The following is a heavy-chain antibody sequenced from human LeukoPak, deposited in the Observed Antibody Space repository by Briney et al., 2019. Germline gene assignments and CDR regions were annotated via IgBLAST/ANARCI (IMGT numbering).Heavy chain of an antibody. V-gene: IGHV3-9*01. CDR3: AKDMRETAMDSPLWYFDL. CDR1: GFTFDDHA. Sequence: PGRSLRLSCAASGFTFDDHAIRWVRQAPGKGLEWVSGISWNSGSIGYADSVMGRFTISRDNAKNSLYLQMNSLRTEDTALYYCAKDMRETAMDSPLWYFDLWDRGTLVTVSS. CDR2: ISWNSGSI. J-gene: IGHJ2*01. D-gene: IGHD5-18*01.